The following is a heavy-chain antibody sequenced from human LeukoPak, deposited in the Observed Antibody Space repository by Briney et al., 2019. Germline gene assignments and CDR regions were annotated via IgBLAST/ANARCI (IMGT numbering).Heavy chain of an antibody. V-gene: IGHV1-18*01. CDR2: INTYNDNT. Sequence: ASVKVSCKASGYTFTTYGVSWVRQAPGQGLEWMGWINTYNDNTNYAQKLQGRVTMTTDTSTSTAYMELRSLRSDDTAVYYCARDCSSTSCYAFDYWGQGTLVTVSS. D-gene: IGHD2-2*01. CDR3: ARDCSSTSCYAFDY. J-gene: IGHJ4*02. CDR1: GYTFTTYG.